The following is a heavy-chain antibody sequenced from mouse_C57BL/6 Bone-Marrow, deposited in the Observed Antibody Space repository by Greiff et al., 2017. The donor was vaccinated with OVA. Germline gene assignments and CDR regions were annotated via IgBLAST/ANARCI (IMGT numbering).Heavy chain of an antibody. CDR2: IYPGSGST. J-gene: IGHJ3*01. V-gene: IGHV1-55*01. D-gene: IGHD2-12*01. CDR3: ARGGRYPWFAY. Sequence: QVQLQQPGAELVKPGASVKMSCKASGYTFTSYWITWVKQKPGQGLEWIGDIYPGSGSTNYNEKFKSKATLTVDTSSSTAYMQLSSLTAEDAAVYYCARGGRYPWFAYWGQGTLVTVSA. CDR1: GYTFTSYW.